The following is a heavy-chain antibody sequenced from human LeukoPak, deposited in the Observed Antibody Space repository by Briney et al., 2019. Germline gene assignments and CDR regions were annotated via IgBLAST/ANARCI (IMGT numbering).Heavy chain of an antibody. Sequence: GGSLRLSCAASGFTVSSNYMSWVRQAPGKGLEWVSVIYSGGSTYYADSVKGRFTISRHNSKNTLYLQMSSLRAEDTAVYYCARDRISGYDYYYYYGMDVWGQGTTVTVSS. V-gene: IGHV3-53*04. J-gene: IGHJ6*02. CDR3: ARDRISGYDYYYYYGMDV. D-gene: IGHD5-12*01. CDR1: GFTVSSNY. CDR2: IYSGGST.